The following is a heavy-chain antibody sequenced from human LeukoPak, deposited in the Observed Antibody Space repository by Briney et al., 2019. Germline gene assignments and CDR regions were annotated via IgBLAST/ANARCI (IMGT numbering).Heavy chain of an antibody. Sequence: GGSVILSCAASVFYFSSNSMSWVRHAPWKGLEWVSAISGSGGSTYYADSVKGRFTISRDNSKNTLYLQMNSLRAEDTAVYYCDRGYSIDYWGQGTLVTVSS. CDR1: VFYFSSNS. V-gene: IGHV3-23*01. CDR2: ISGSGGST. CDR3: DRGYSIDY. D-gene: IGHD6-13*01. J-gene: IGHJ4*02.